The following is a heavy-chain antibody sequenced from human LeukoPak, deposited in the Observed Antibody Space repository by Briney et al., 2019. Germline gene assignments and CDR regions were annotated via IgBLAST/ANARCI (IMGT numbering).Heavy chain of an antibody. J-gene: IGHJ3*02. D-gene: IGHD4-11*01. CDR2: IGTAGDT. V-gene: IGHV3-13*01. CDR1: GFTFSSYG. CDR3: ARERRAVNAFDI. Sequence: GGSLRLSCAASGFTFSSYGMHWVRQATGKGLEWVSAIGTAGDTYYPGSVKGRFTISRENAKNSLYLQMNSLRAGDTAVYYCARERRAVNAFDIWGQGTMVTVSS.